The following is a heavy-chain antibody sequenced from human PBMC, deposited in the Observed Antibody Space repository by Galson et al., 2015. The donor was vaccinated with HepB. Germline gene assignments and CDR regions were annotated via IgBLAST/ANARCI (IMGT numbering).Heavy chain of an antibody. J-gene: IGHJ6*02. V-gene: IGHV3-30*18. CDR1: GFTFSSYG. D-gene: IGHD6-6*01. CDR2: ISHDGSNE. Sequence: SLRLSCAASGFTFSSYGIHWVRQAPGKGLEWVAVISHDGSNEYYADSVRGRFTISRDTSKNTLYLQMNSLRAEDTAVYYCAKGWGKVAAPPLYYYGMDVWGQGTTVTVSS. CDR3: AKGWGKVAAPPLYYYGMDV.